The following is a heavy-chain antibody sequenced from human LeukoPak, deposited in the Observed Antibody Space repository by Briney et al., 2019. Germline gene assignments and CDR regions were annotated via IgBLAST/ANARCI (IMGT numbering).Heavy chain of an antibody. CDR1: GFTFSDHY. J-gene: IGHJ4*02. Sequence: QPGGSLRLSCAASGFTFSDHYMDWVRQAPGKGLEWVGRIRSKANSYTTEYAASVKGRFTISRDDSKNSLYLQMNSLKCEDTAVYYCAREWDSGSYYLGYFDYWGQGTLVTVSS. CDR2: IRSKANSYTT. CDR3: AREWDSGSYYLGYFDY. V-gene: IGHV3-72*01. D-gene: IGHD1-26*01.